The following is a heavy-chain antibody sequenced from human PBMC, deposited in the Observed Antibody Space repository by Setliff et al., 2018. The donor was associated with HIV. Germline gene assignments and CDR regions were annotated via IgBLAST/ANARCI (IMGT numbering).Heavy chain of an antibody. CDR1: GVSIGSSRLY. D-gene: IGHD4-17*01. J-gene: IGHJ5*02. CDR3: VRQHGDYAFDP. CDR2: INYEGDT. V-gene: IGHV4-39*01. Sequence: SETLSLTCTVSGVSIGSSRLYWGWIRQPPGKGLEWIGEINYEGDTTYNPSLKSRVNMFIDTSKEQFSLKVASVTAADTAVYYCVRQHGDYAFDPWGQGTLVTVSS.